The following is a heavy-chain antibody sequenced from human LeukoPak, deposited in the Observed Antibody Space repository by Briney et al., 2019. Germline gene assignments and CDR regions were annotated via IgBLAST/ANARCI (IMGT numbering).Heavy chain of an antibody. D-gene: IGHD2-15*01. Sequence: PGGSLRLSCAASGFTFSSYWMNWVRHTPGKGLVWVSRINSDGSSTSYADSVKGRFTISRDNAKNTLYLQMSSLRAEDTAVYYCGRVFGVVARAFDLWGQGTLVTVSS. CDR2: INSDGSST. V-gene: IGHV3-74*01. CDR1: GFTFSSYW. J-gene: IGHJ3*01. CDR3: GRVFGVVARAFDL.